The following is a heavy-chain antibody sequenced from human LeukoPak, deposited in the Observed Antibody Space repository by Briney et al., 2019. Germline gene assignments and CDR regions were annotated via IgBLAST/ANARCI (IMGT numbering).Heavy chain of an antibody. J-gene: IGHJ4*02. D-gene: IGHD3-22*01. CDR3: TTTGSHYYASTGYPPFSAY. CDR1: GFTFSNAW. CDR2: IKSKTDGGTT. Sequence: SGGSLRLSCAASGFTFSNAWVSWVRQAPGKGLEWVGRIKSKTDGGTTDYAAPVKGRFTISRDDSKNTLYLQMHSLKTEDTAVYYCTTTGSHYYASTGYPPFSAYWGQGTLVTVSS. V-gene: IGHV3-15*01.